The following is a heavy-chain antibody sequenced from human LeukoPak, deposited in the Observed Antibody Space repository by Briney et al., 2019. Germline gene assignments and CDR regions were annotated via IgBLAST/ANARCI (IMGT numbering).Heavy chain of an antibody. V-gene: IGHV3-23*01. CDR1: GFTFSNYA. J-gene: IGHJ4*02. D-gene: IGHD3-10*01. CDR2: LNNNGEST. Sequence: GESLRLSCAASGFTFSNYAMSWVRQAPGKGLEWVSALNNNGESTYYADSVQGRFTISRDNSKNTLYLQMNSLRAEDTAVYYCARDLITMVRGVIRTTPWGYWGQGTLVTVSS. CDR3: ARDLITMVRGVIRTTPWGY.